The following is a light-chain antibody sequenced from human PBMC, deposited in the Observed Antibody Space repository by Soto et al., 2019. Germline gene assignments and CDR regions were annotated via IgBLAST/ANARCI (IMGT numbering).Light chain of an antibody. J-gene: IGKJ1*01. V-gene: IGKV3-15*01. CDR1: QCVSSN. CDR3: QQYNNWPPAWT. Sequence: EIVMTQSPATLSVSPGERATPSCRASQCVSSNLAWYQQKPGQAPRLLIYGASTRATGIPARFSGSGSGTEFTLTISSLQSEDFAVYYCQQYNNWPPAWTFGQGTKVDIK. CDR2: GAS.